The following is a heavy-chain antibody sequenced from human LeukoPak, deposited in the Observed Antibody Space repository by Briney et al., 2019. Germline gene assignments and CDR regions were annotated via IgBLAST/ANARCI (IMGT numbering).Heavy chain of an antibody. D-gene: IGHD6-13*01. J-gene: IGHJ5*02. CDR1: GFTVSNNY. Sequence: PGGSLRLSCAASGFTVSNNYMTWVRQAAGKGLEWVSIIYGDGATHYADSVKGRFIISRDNPKNTLDLQMHSLRVEDTAVYYCAKGGAPSSRYAPWWFDPWGQGTLVTVSS. V-gene: IGHV3-66*01. CDR3: AKGGAPSSRYAPWWFDP. CDR2: IYGDGAT.